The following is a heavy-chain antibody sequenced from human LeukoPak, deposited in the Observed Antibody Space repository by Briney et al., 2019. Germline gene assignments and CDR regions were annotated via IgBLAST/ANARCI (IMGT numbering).Heavy chain of an antibody. D-gene: IGHD3-22*01. CDR2: IHYSGST. V-gene: IGHV4-39*01. Sequence: SETLSLTCTVSGGSISSSSYYWGWIRQPPGKGLEWIGSIHYSGSTYYNPSLKRRVTISVDTSKNQYSLKLSSVTAADTAVFYCARQYYYDSSGYYFGYWGQGILVTVSS. CDR3: ARQYYYDSSGYYFGY. CDR1: GGSISSSSYY. J-gene: IGHJ4*02.